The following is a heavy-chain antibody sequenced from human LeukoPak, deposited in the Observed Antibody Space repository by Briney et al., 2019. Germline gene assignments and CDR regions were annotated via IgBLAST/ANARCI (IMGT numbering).Heavy chain of an antibody. CDR1: GGSFSGYY. J-gene: IGHJ4*02. D-gene: IGHD3-10*01. V-gene: IGHV4-59*10. CDR2: IYTSGST. Sequence: SETLSLTCAVYGGSFSGYYWSWIRQPAGKGLEWIGRIYTSGSTNYNPSLKSRVTMSVDTSKNQFSLKLSTVTAADTAVYYCARAYPDGRGSGSYYREHWGQGTLVTVSS. CDR3: ARAYPDGRGSGSYYREH.